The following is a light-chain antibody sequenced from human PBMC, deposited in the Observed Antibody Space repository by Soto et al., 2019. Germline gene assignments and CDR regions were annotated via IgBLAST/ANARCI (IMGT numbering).Light chain of an antibody. CDR2: AAS. CDR1: QTISSW. J-gene: IGKJ1*01. Sequence: DIQMTPSPSTLSGSVGSRVTITCRASQTISSWLAWYQQKPGKAPKLLIYAASSLQSGVPSRFSGSGSGTDFTLTISRLEPEDFAVYYCQQYGRSSTTFGQGTKVDIK. V-gene: IGKV1-5*01. CDR3: QQYGRSSTT.